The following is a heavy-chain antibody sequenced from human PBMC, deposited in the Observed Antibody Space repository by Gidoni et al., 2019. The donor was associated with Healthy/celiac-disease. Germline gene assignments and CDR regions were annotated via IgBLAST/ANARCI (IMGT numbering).Heavy chain of an antibody. Sequence: CAASGFTFSSYAMSWVRHAPGKGLEWVSAISCSGGSTYYADSVTCRFTISIDNSKNTLYLLMNSLRAEDTAVYYCAKDLGSWYPYYYYMDVWGKGTTVTVSS. D-gene: IGHD6-13*01. CDR3: AKDLGSWYPYYYYMDV. J-gene: IGHJ6*03. CDR2: ISCSGGST. CDR1: GFTFSSYA. V-gene: IGHV3-23*01.